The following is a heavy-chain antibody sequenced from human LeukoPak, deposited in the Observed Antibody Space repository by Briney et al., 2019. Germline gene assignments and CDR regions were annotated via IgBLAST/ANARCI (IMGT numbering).Heavy chain of an antibody. CDR2: IQYDGTNT. CDR1: GFTFNTYG. CDR3: AKDRCSNGIGCYYYYMDV. D-gene: IGHD2-8*01. Sequence: PGGSLRLSCTASGFTFNTYGMHWVRQAPGKGLEWVAFIQYDGTNTYYADSVKGRFSISRDSSKNILYLQMNSLRAEDTAVYYCAKDRCSNGIGCYYYYMDVWGKGTTVTISS. V-gene: IGHV3-30*02. J-gene: IGHJ6*03.